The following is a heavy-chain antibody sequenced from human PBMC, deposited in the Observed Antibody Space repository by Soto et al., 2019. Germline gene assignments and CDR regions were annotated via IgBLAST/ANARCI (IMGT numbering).Heavy chain of an antibody. D-gene: IGHD5-18*01. CDR1: GGSVSSGSYY. CDR2: IYYSGST. Sequence: SETLSLTCTVSGGSVSSGSYYWSWIRQPPGKGLEWIGYIYYSGSTNYNPSLKSRVTISVDTSKNQFSLKLSSVTAADTAVYYCARDRSAMATKNAFDIWGQGTMVTVSS. V-gene: IGHV4-61*01. J-gene: IGHJ3*02. CDR3: ARDRSAMATKNAFDI.